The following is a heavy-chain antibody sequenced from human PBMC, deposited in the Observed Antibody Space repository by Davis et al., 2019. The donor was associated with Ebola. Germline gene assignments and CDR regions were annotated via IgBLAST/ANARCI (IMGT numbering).Heavy chain of an antibody. CDR1: GGSISSYY. Sequence: PSETLSLTCTVSGGSISSYYWSWIRQPPGKGLEWIGYIYYSGSTNYNPSLKSRVTISVDTSKNQFSLKLRSVTAADTAVYYCARFAWTWGGDYWGQGTLVTVSS. J-gene: IGHJ4*02. CDR2: IYYSGST. V-gene: IGHV4-59*12. CDR3: ARFAWTWGGDY. D-gene: IGHD3-16*01.